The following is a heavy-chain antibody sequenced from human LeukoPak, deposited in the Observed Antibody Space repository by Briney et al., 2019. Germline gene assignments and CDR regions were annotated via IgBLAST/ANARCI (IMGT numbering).Heavy chain of an antibody. Sequence: ASVEVSCKASGYTFTDYYMHWVRQAPGQGLEWMGWINPNSGGTNYAQKFQGRVTMTRDTSISTAYMELSRLRSDDTAVYYCARALKRSGGSCYLGYWGQGTLVTVSS. D-gene: IGHD2-15*01. CDR3: ARALKRSGGSCYLGY. V-gene: IGHV1-2*02. CDR2: INPNSGGT. J-gene: IGHJ4*02. CDR1: GYTFTDYY.